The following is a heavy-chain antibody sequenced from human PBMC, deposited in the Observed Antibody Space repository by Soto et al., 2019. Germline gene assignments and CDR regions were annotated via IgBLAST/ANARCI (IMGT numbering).Heavy chain of an antibody. CDR1: GFTFSSYA. CDR3: ASNYDFWSGYDYYYYYGMDV. D-gene: IGHD3-3*01. V-gene: IGHV3-30-3*01. J-gene: IGHJ6*02. Sequence: QVQLVESGGGVVQPGRSLRLSCAASGFTFSSYAMHWVRQAPGKGLEWVAVISYDGSNKYYADSVKGRFTISRDNSKNTLYLQMNGLSAEDTAVYYCASNYDFWSGYDYYYYYGMDVWGQGTTVTVSS. CDR2: ISYDGSNK.